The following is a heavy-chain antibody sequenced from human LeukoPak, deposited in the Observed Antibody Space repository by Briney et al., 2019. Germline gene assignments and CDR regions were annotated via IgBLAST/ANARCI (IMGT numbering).Heavy chain of an antibody. CDR1: GGSISSYS. V-gene: IGHV4-59*08. CDR3: ARHGGESIVAMILHAFDI. D-gene: IGHD5-12*01. CDR2: IYYSGST. Sequence: SETLSLTCTVTGGSISSYSWSWIRQPPGKGLEWIGSIYYSGSTNYNPSLKSRVTMSVDTSKNQFSLKLSSVTAADTAVYYCARHGGESIVAMILHAFDIWGQGTMVTVSS. J-gene: IGHJ3*02.